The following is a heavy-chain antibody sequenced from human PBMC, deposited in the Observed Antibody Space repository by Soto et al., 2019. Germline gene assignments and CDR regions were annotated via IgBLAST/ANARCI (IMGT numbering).Heavy chain of an antibody. CDR2: ISAYNANA. V-gene: IGHV1-18*01. J-gene: IGHJ4*02. Sequence: GTSVKVSCKASGYTFRYIGISWVRQAPGQGLEWMGWISAYNANANYAQKFQGRLTMTADTSTSTAYMELRSLRSDDTAVYYCARENSYFDYWGQGTLVTVSS. CDR1: GYTFRYIG. CDR3: ARENSYFDY.